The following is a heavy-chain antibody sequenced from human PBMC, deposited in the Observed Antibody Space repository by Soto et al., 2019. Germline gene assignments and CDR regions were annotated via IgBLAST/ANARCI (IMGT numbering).Heavy chain of an antibody. CDR2: ISSSSSVI. CDR3: AKVLFGVVIFYAFDI. J-gene: IGHJ3*02. Sequence: GGSLRLSCATSGFILSDCAMNWVRQAPGKGLEWVSYISSSSSVIDCADSVKGRFTVSRDNARNSLYLQMNSLRAEDTALYYCAKVLFGVVIFYAFDIWGQGTMVTVSS. V-gene: IGHV3-48*01. D-gene: IGHD3-3*01. CDR1: GFILSDCA.